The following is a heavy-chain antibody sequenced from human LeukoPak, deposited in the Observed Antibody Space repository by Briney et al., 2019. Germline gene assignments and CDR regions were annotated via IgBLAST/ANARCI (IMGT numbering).Heavy chain of an antibody. CDR1: GYTFTSYG. Sequence: ASVKVSCKASGYTFTSYGISWVRQAPGQGLEWMGWISAYNGNTNYAQKLQGRVTMTTDTSTSTAYMELRSLRSDDTAVYYCARDAMVVDYYYGMDVWGQGTTVTVSS. D-gene: IGHD2-15*01. CDR2: ISAYNGNT. CDR3: ARDAMVVDYYYGMDV. V-gene: IGHV1-18*01. J-gene: IGHJ6*02.